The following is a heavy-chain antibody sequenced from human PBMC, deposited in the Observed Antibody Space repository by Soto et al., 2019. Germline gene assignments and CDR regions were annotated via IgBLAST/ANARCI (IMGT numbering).Heavy chain of an antibody. J-gene: IGHJ5*02. Sequence: GGSLRLSCAASGFTFSSYSMNWVRQAPGKGLEWVSYISSSSSTIYYADSVKGRFTISRDNAKNSLYLQMNSLRDEDTAVYYCARDGIVLRFLEWFPNWFDPWGQGTLVTVSS. V-gene: IGHV3-48*02. CDR3: ARDGIVLRFLEWFPNWFDP. D-gene: IGHD3-3*01. CDR1: GFTFSSYS. CDR2: ISSSSSTI.